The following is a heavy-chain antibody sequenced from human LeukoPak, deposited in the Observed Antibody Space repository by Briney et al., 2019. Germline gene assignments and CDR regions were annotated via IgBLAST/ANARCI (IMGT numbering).Heavy chain of an antibody. J-gene: IGHJ4*02. CDR3: ARDRFSGSYPLDY. Sequence: GGSLRLSCAASGFSFSNYWMHWVRQAPGKGLVWVSRINSDGSSTTYADSVKGRFTISRDNAKNSLYLQMNSLRAEDTAVYYCARDRFSGSYPLDYWGQGTLVTVSS. V-gene: IGHV3-74*01. CDR1: GFSFSNYW. CDR2: INSDGSST. D-gene: IGHD1-26*01.